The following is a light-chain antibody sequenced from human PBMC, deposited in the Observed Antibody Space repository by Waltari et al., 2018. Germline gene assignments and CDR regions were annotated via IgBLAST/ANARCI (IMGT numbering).Light chain of an antibody. CDR3: CSYAGLGIYV. CDR2: EVT. Sequence: QSGLTQPASVSGSPGQSITISCTETTRNVGNYNLVPWYQQYPGKAPKLMVYEVTKRTSGVSDRFSGSKSGNTASLTSYGLQSEDEADYYCCSYAGLGIYVFGTGTKVTVL. J-gene: IGLJ1*01. CDR1: TRNVGNYNL. V-gene: IGLV2-23*02.